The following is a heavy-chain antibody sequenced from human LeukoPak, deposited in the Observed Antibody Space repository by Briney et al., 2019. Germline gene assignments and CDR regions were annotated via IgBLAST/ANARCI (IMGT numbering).Heavy chain of an antibody. CDR2: IYYSGST. V-gene: IGHV4-30-4*01. D-gene: IGHD3-10*01. Sequence: SETLSLTCSVSGGSISSGDYHWSWIRQPPGKGLEWIGHIYYSGSTHHNPSLKSRVTISVDTSKNQFSLKLSSVTATDTAVYCCARSLLSAGSGSYGFDPWGQGTLVTVSS. CDR3: ARSLLSAGSGSYGFDP. CDR1: GGSISSGDYH. J-gene: IGHJ5*02.